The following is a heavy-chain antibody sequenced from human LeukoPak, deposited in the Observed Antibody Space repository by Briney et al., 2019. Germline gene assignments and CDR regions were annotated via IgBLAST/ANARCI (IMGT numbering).Heavy chain of an antibody. CDR1: GYTFTSYY. Sequence: VASVKVSCKASGYTFTSYYMHWVRQAPGQGLEWMGIINPSGGSTSYAQKFQGRVTMTRDTSKNQFSLKLSSVTAADTAVYYCARETLEVMYRAFDIWGQGTMVTVSS. CDR3: ARETLEVMYRAFDI. CDR2: INPSGGST. D-gene: IGHD3-16*01. V-gene: IGHV1-46*01. J-gene: IGHJ3*02.